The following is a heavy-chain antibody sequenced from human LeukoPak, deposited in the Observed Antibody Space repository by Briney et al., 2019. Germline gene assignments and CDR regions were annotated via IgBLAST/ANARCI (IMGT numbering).Heavy chain of an antibody. CDR3: AKDDSSGYVADY. D-gene: IGHD3-22*01. J-gene: IGHJ4*02. CDR1: GFTFSSYG. Sequence: GGSLRLSCAASGFTFSSYGMHWVRQAPGKGLEWVAVISYDGSNKYNADSVKGRFTISRDNSKNTLYLQMNSLRAEDTAVYYCAKDDSSGYVADYWGQGTLVTVSS. V-gene: IGHV3-30*18. CDR2: ISYDGSNK.